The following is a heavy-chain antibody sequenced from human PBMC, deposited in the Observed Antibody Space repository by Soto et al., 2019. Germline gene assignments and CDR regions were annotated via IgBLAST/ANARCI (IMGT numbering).Heavy chain of an antibody. J-gene: IGHJ4*02. CDR1: GGSFSGYY. CDR2: INHSGST. D-gene: IGHD1-26*01. Sequence: PSETLSLTCAVYGGSFSGYYWSWIRQPPGKGLEWIGEINHSGSTNYNPSLKSRVTISVDTSKNQFSLKLSSVTAADTAVYYCARGRLGGLTPYDYWGQGTLVTVSS. V-gene: IGHV4-34*01. CDR3: ARGRLGGLTPYDY.